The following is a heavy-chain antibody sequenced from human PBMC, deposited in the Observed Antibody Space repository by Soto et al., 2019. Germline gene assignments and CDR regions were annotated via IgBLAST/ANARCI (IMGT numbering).Heavy chain of an antibody. CDR2: FDPEDGET. CDR1: GYTLTVLS. J-gene: IGHJ3*02. CDR3: ATDPFSAFDI. V-gene: IGHV1-24*01. Sequence: ASVKVSCKVSGYTLTVLSMHWGRQAPGKGLEWMGGFDPEDGETIYAQKFQGRVTMTEDTSTDTAYMELSSLRSEDTAVYYCATDPFSAFDIWGQGTMVTVSS.